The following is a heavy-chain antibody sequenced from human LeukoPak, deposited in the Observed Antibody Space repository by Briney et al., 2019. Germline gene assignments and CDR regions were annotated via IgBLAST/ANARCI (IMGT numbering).Heavy chain of an antibody. Sequence: PGGSLRLSCAASGFTFSSYWMSWVRQAPGKGLEWVANIKKDGSEKYYVDSVKGRFTISRDNAKNSLYLQMNSLRAEDTAVYYCAREAYCGGDCQKVPGAFDIWGQGTMVTVSS. CDR2: IKKDGSEK. CDR3: AREAYCGGDCQKVPGAFDI. V-gene: IGHV3-7*03. J-gene: IGHJ3*02. D-gene: IGHD2-21*02. CDR1: GFTFSSYW.